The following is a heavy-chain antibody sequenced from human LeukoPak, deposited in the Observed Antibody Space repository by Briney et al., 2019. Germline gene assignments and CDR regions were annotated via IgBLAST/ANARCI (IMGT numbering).Heavy chain of an antibody. CDR1: GASITSYH. CDR2: MFYSGNT. D-gene: IGHD2-2*01. V-gene: IGHV4-4*07. CDR3: ARDQEHCSGTSCYPYWYDS. J-gene: IGHJ5*01. Sequence: SETLSLTCTVSGASITSYHWSWIRQPAGKGLEWLGRMFYSGNTDYNPSLKSRLTMSIDTSKNQFSLKLSSVTAADTAVYFCARDQEHCSGTSCYPYWYDSWGQGTLVTVSS.